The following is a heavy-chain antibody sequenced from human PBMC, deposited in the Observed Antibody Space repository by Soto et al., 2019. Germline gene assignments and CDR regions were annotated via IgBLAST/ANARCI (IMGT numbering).Heavy chain of an antibody. CDR3: AKGGGEEDFGVVIILLFYYFDY. CDR1: GFTFSSYA. CDR2: ISGSGGST. J-gene: IGHJ4*02. D-gene: IGHD3-3*01. Sequence: LSCAASGFTFSSYAMSWVRQAPGKGLEWVSAISGSGGSTYYADSVKGRFTISRDNSKNTLYLQMNSLRAEDTAVYYCAKGGGEEDFGVVIILLFYYFDYWGQGTLVTVSS. V-gene: IGHV3-23*01.